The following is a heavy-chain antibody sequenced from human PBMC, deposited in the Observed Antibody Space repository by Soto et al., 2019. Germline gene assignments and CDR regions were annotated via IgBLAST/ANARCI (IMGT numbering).Heavy chain of an antibody. CDR1: GYTFTGYY. D-gene: IGHD3-10*01. CDR3: ARPGSMVRGVIGAFDI. J-gene: IGHJ3*02. CDR2: INPNSGGT. V-gene: IGHV1-2*04. Sequence: ASVKVSCKASGYTFTGYYMHWVRQAPGQGLEWMGWINPNSGGTNYAQKFQGWVTMTRDTSISTAYMELSRLRSDDTAVYYCARPGSMVRGVIGAFDIWGQGTMVTVSS.